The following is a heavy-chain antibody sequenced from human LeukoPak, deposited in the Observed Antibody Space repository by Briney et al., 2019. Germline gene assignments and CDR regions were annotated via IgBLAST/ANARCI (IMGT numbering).Heavy chain of an antibody. D-gene: IGHD3-22*01. Sequence: GGSLELSFAASGFPFNSYAMSWGRQAPGKGLEWVSHISGSGGDTYDADSVKGRFTRCRDNSKTKMYLKMNCLRAEDTAVYYRAKGSCTSGYCGFDYWGQGTLVTVSS. CDR3: AKGSCTSGYCGFDY. J-gene: IGHJ4*02. V-gene: IGHV3-23*01. CDR1: GFPFNSYA. CDR2: ISGSGGDT.